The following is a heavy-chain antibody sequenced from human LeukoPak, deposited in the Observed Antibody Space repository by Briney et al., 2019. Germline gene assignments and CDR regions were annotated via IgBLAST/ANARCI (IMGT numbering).Heavy chain of an antibody. J-gene: IGHJ4*02. D-gene: IGHD5-18*01. CDR1: GFTFSDYY. Sequence: GGSLRLSCVASGFTFSDYYMAWIRLAPGKGLEWVSYISDSGSDTNYADSVKGLFTISRDNAKNSLYLQMNSLRVEDTAVYYCARYGYGYGKPIDYWGQGTLVAVSS. V-gene: IGHV3-11*03. CDR2: ISDSGSDT. CDR3: ARYGYGYGKPIDY.